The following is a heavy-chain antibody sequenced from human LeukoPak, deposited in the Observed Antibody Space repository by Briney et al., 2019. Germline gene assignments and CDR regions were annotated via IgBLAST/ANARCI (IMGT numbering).Heavy chain of an antibody. CDR2: INHNGNVN. V-gene: IGHV3-7*01. CDR1: GFTFSSYW. Sequence: GGSLRLSCAASGFTFSSYWMNWARQAPGKGLEWVASINHNGNVNYYVDSVKGRFSISRDNAKNTVYLQMNNLRAEDTAVYYCVSFYETYWGRGTLVTVSS. CDR3: VSFYETY. D-gene: IGHD2-2*01. J-gene: IGHJ4*02.